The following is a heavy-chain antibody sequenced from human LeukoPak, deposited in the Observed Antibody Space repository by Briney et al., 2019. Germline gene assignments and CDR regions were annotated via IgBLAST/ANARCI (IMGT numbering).Heavy chain of an antibody. V-gene: IGHV3-23*01. J-gene: IGHJ4*02. Sequence: QPGGSLRLSCAASGFAFSSYAMSWVRQAPGKGLEWVSAISGSGGSTYYADSVKGRFTISRDNSKNTLYLQMNSLRAEDTAVYYCAKDYGYSYGLGFDYWGQGTLDTVSS. CDR3: AKDYGYSYGLGFDY. D-gene: IGHD5-18*01. CDR2: ISGSGGST. CDR1: GFAFSSYA.